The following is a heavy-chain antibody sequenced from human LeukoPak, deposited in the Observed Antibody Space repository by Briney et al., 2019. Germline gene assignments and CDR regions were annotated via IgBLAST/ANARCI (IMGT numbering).Heavy chain of an antibody. J-gene: IGHJ4*02. CDR3: ARKCYYDSSGYYWGPYFDY. Sequence: SQTLSLTCAVSGGSISSGGYSWSWIRQPPGKGLEWIGYIYHSGSTNYNPSLKSRVTISVDKSKNQFSLKLSSVTAADTAVYYCARKCYYDSSGYYWGPYFDYWGQGTLVTVSS. D-gene: IGHD3-22*01. CDR1: GGSISSGGYS. CDR2: IYHSGST. V-gene: IGHV4-30-2*01.